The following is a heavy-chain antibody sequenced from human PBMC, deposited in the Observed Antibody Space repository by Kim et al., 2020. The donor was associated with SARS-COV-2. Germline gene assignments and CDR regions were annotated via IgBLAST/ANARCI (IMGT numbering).Heavy chain of an antibody. CDR2: ISSNGGST. D-gene: IGHD6-13*01. J-gene: IGHJ3*02. CDR3: ARDKVAAADWPDAFDI. CDR1: GFTFSSYA. V-gene: IGHV3-64*01. Sequence: GGFLRLSCAASGFTFSSYAMHWVRQAPGKGLEYVSAISSNGGSTYYANSVKGRFTISRDNSKNTLYLQMGSLRAEDMAVYYCARDKVAAADWPDAFDIWGQGTMVTVSS.